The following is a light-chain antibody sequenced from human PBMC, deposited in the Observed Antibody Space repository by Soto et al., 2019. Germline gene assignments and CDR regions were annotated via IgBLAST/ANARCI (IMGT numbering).Light chain of an antibody. V-gene: IGLV2-11*01. CDR1: RSDVGGYDY. CDR3: CSYAGRYSYV. Sequence: QSVLTQPRSVSGSPGQSVSISCTGARSDVGGYDYVSWYQQHPDKAPKVIIYDVIKRPSGVPDRFSGSKSGNTASLTISGLQSDDEADYYCCSYAGRYSYVFGTGTKLTVL. CDR2: DVI. J-gene: IGLJ1*01.